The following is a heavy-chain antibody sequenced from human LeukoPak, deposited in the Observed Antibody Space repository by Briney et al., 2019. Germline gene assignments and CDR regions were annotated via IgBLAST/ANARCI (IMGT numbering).Heavy chain of an antibody. CDR2: VNSDGRRV. D-gene: IGHD6-19*01. CDR3: VRGSVAAYTSPFDY. CDR1: GFTFSNHW. J-gene: IGHJ4*02. Sequence: GGSLRLSCAASGFTFSNHWMHWVRQAPGKGRGWVSLVNSDGRRVNYADSVKGRFTISRDNAKNTLYLQMTSLRVEDTAVYYCVRGSVAAYTSPFDYWGQGTLVTVSS. V-gene: IGHV3-74*01.